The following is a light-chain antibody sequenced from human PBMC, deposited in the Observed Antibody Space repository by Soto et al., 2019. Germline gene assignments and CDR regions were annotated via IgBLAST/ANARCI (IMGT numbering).Light chain of an antibody. CDR3: QKYISAPWT. Sequence: DIQMTQSPSSLSASVGDRVTITCRASQGISNYLAWYQQKPGTVPKLLISAASTLQTGVPSLFSGGRSGTDFTLTISSLQPEDVPTYYCQKYISAPWTFGQGTKVDSK. V-gene: IGKV1-27*01. J-gene: IGKJ1*01. CDR1: QGISNY. CDR2: AAS.